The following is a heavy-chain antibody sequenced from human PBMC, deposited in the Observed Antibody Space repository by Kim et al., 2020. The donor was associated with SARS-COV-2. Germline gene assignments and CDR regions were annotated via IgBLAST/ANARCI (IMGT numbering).Heavy chain of an antibody. D-gene: IGHD1-26*01. CDR2: ISGST. Sequence: GGSLRLSCTASGFTFSSYAMSWVRQAPGKGLEWVSAISGSTYYADSVKGRFTISRDNSKNTQNLQMNSLRAEDKAVYYCAKDLVGATYDAFDIWGQGTMVTVSS. J-gene: IGHJ3*02. V-gene: IGHV3-23*01. CDR1: GFTFSSYA. CDR3: AKDLVGATYDAFDI.